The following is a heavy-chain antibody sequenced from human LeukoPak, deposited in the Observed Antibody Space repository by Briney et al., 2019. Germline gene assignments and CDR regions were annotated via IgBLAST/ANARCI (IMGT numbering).Heavy chain of an antibody. CDR1: GGTFSSYA. J-gene: IGHJ3*02. D-gene: IGHD1-26*01. V-gene: IGHV1-69*05. CDR2: IIPIFGTA. CDR3: ATLYSGRLGGKRYAFDI. Sequence: GASVKVSCKASGGTFSSYAISWVRQAPGQGLEWMGGIIPIFGTANYAQKFQGRVTITTDESTSTAYMELSSLRSEDTAVYYCATLYSGRLGGKRYAFDIWGQGTMVTVSS.